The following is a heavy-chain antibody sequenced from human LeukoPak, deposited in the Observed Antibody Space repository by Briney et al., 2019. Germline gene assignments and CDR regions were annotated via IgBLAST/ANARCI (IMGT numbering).Heavy chain of an antibody. CDR3: ARGFLWTGSRNWFDP. CDR2: ISAYNGNT. V-gene: IGHV1-18*01. J-gene: IGHJ5*02. CDR1: GYTFTSYG. D-gene: IGHD3-10*01. Sequence: ASVKVSCKASGYTFTSYGISWVRQAPGQGLEWMGWISAYNGNTNYAQKLQGRVTMTRNTSISTAYMELSSLRSDDTGVYFCARGFLWTGSRNWFDPWGQGTLVTVSS.